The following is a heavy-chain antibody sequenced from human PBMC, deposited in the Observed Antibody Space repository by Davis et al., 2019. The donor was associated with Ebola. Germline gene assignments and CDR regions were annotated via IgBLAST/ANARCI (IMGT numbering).Heavy chain of an antibody. CDR3: ARGIVLMGYAQYWFDP. CDR1: GGSISSYY. Sequence: SETLSLTCTVSGGSISSYYSSCIRPPPGKGLEWIGYIYYSGTTNYNPSLKSRVTISVDTSKNQFSLKLSSVTAADTAVYYCARGIVLMGYAQYWFDPWGQGTLVTVSS. V-gene: IGHV4-59*08. CDR2: IYYSGTT. J-gene: IGHJ5*02. D-gene: IGHD2-8*01.